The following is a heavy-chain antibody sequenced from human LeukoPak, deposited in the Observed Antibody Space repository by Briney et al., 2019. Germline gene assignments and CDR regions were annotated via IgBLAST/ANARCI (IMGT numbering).Heavy chain of an antibody. V-gene: IGHV3-23*01. J-gene: IGHJ4*02. Sequence: GGSLRLSCAASGFTFSSYAMSWVRQAPGKGLEWVSIISPSGGTTYYVDSVKGRFTISRDNSKNTLYLQMNSLRAEDTAVYYCAKLPSAGNFDYWGQGTLVTVSS. CDR3: AKLPSAGNFDY. CDR1: GFTFSSYA. CDR2: ISPSGGTT. D-gene: IGHD6-25*01.